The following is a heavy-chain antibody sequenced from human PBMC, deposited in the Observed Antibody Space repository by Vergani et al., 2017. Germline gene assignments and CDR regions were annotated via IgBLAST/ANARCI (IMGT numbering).Heavy chain of an antibody. V-gene: IGHV3-30*03. CDR3: ARDFXTRVTTLDYYYMGV. CDR1: GFPFSDYG. CDR2: ISYDGNKK. D-gene: IGHD1-1*01. J-gene: IGHJ6*03. Sequence: QVQLVESGGVEVQPGRSLRLSCSAAGFPFSDYGVHWVRQAPGKGLEWVSVISYDGNKKNYADSVKGRFTISRDNSKNTLYLEMNALRAEDTAVYYCARDFXTRVTTLDYYYMGVWGKGTTVTVSS.